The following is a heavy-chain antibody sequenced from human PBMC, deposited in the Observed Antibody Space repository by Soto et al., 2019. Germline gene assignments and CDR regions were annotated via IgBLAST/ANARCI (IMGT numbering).Heavy chain of an antibody. D-gene: IGHD4-17*01. CDR2: INPNSGGT. CDR3: ARRAVNTFDY. Sequence: ASVKVSCKASGYTFTGYYMHWVRQAPGQGLEWMGWINPNSGGTNYAQKFQGWVTMTRDTSISTAYMQLSSLKASDTAVYYCARRAVNTFDYWGQGTLVTVSS. J-gene: IGHJ4*02. V-gene: IGHV1-2*04. CDR1: GYTFTGYY.